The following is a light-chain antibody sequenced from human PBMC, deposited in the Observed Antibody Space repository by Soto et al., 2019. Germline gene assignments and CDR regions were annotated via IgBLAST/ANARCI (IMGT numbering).Light chain of an antibody. V-gene: IGLV2-14*03. CDR2: DVS. Sequence: QSVLTQPASVSGSPGQSITISCTGTSSDVGAYSYVSWYQQHPGKAPKLIIYDVSDRPSGISNRFSGSKSDNTASLTISGLQAEDEPEYHCSSYTSSTTYVFGTGTKVTVL. CDR3: SSYTSSTTYV. J-gene: IGLJ1*01. CDR1: SSDVGAYSY.